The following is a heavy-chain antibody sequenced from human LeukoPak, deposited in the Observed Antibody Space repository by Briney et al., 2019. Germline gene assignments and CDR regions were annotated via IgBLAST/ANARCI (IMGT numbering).Heavy chain of an antibody. CDR2: ISGSSNYI. CDR1: GFSFSDYT. CDR3: ARDPSEYYDFWSGYYLDY. J-gene: IGHJ4*02. Sequence: GGSLRLSCAASGFSFSDYTMNWVRLAPGKGLEWVSSISGSSNYIYYADSVKGRFTISRGNAKNSLYLQMNSLRAEDTAVYYCARDPSEYYDFWSGYYLDYWGQGTLVTVSS. V-gene: IGHV3-21*01. D-gene: IGHD3-3*01.